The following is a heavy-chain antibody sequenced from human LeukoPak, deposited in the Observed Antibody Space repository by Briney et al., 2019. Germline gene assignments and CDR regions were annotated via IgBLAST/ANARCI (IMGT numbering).Heavy chain of an antibody. V-gene: IGHV4-39*01. J-gene: IGHJ6*02. CDR1: GGSISSSSYY. CDR2: IYYSGST. CDR3: ARLVVDTAMVYYYYYGMDV. D-gene: IGHD5-18*01. Sequence: SETLSLTCTVSGGSISSSSYYWGWIRQPPGKGLEWIGSIYYSGSTYYNPSLKSRVTISVDTFKNQFSLKLSSVTAADTAVYYCARLVVDTAMVYYYYYGMDVWGQGTTVTVSS.